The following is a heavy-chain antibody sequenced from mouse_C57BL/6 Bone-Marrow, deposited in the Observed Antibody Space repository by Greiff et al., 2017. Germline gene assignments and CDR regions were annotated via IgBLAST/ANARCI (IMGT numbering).Heavy chain of an antibody. D-gene: IGHD2-4*01. Sequence: EVKVEESGGGLVQPGGSMKLSCAASGFTFSDAWMDWVRQSPEKGLEWVAEIRNKANNHATYYAESVKGRFTISRDDSKSSVYLQMNSLRAEDTGIYYCTRRDDYVDWYFDVWGTGTTVTVSS. CDR1: GFTFSDAW. V-gene: IGHV6-6*01. J-gene: IGHJ1*03. CDR2: IRNKANNHAT. CDR3: TRRDDYVDWYFDV.